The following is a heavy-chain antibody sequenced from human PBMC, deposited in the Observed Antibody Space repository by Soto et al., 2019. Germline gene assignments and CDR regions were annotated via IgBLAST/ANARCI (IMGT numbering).Heavy chain of an antibody. V-gene: IGHV5-51*01. CDR2: MYPGDSDT. J-gene: IGHJ4*02. Sequence: PGESVKISCRGSGYDFNTNWFGWVRQLPGGGLEWVGIMYPGDSDTRYNPSLQGHVTLSVDVTVSTAFLQWRSLETSDTGMYFCARLPRDCNKTSCYYADHWGQGTQVTVSS. D-gene: IGHD3-3*01. CDR3: ARLPRDCNKTSCYYADH. CDR1: GYDFNTNW.